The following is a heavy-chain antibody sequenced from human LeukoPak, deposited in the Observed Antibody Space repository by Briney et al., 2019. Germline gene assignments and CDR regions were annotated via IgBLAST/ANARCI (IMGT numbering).Heavy chain of an antibody. CDR2: IYYSGST. Sequence: PSETLSLTCTVSGGSISSYYWSWIRQPPGKGLEWIGYIYYSGSTNYNPSLKSRVTISVDTSKNQFSLKLSSVTAADTAVYSCARDYRYSSSETYALYYFDYWGQGTLVTVSS. J-gene: IGHJ4*02. CDR1: GGSISSYY. D-gene: IGHD2-15*01. V-gene: IGHV4-59*01. CDR3: ARDYRYSSSETYALYYFDY.